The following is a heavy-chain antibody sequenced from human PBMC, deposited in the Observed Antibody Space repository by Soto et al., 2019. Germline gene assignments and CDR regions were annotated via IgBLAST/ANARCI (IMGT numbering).Heavy chain of an antibody. V-gene: IGHV3-13*01. J-gene: IGHJ6*02. CDR3: ARGESRKYYDFWSGPFGYYYGMDV. CDR1: GFTFSSYD. Sequence: GGSLRLSSAASGFTFSSYDMHWVRQATGKGLEWVSAIGTAGDTYYPGSVKGRFTISRENAKNSLYLQMNSLRAEDTAVYYCARGESRKYYDFWSGPFGYYYGMDVWGQGTTVTVSS. CDR2: IGTAGDT. D-gene: IGHD3-3*01.